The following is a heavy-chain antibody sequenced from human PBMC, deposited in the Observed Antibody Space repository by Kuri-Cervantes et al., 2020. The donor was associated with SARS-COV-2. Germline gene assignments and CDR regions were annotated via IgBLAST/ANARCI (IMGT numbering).Heavy chain of an antibody. J-gene: IGHJ4*02. D-gene: IGHD2-21*01. Sequence: GESLQIPCVASGCNFSTTDMHWVRQAPGKGLEWVTFISSDGKNKKRMASGKGRFAISRDNSQNTLHLQMKSLRDEDTAIYYCAKDRAGVHDFWGQRTLVTVSS. CDR3: AKDRAGVHDF. V-gene: IGHV3-30*18. CDR1: GCNFSTTD. CDR2: ISSDGKNK.